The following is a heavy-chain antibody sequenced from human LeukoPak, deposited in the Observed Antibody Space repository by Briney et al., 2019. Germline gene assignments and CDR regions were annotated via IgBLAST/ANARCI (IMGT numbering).Heavy chain of an antibody. Sequence: SETLSLTCAVSGGSISSSNWWSWVRQPPGKGLEWIGEIYHSGTTNYNPSLNSRVTISVDKSENQFSLKLTSVTAADTAVYYCARQEYYYDIIDIWGQGTMVTVSS. J-gene: IGHJ3*02. CDR2: IYHSGTT. CDR3: ARQEYYYDIIDI. V-gene: IGHV4-4*02. CDR1: GGSISSSNW. D-gene: IGHD3-22*01.